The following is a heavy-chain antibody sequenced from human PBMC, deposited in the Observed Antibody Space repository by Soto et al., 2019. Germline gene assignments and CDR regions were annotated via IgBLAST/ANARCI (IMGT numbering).Heavy chain of an antibody. CDR1: GFTFSSYA. CDR2: LSGSGYST. Sequence: LRLSCAASGFTFSSYAMNWVRQAPGKGLEWVSTLSGSGYSTYYADSVKGRFTVSRDNSKNTLYLQMNSLRAEDTAVYYCAKTYYYDTSGYFWSQFDYWGQGTLGTVSA. CDR3: AKTYYYDTSGYFWSQFDY. V-gene: IGHV3-23*01. D-gene: IGHD3-22*01. J-gene: IGHJ4*02.